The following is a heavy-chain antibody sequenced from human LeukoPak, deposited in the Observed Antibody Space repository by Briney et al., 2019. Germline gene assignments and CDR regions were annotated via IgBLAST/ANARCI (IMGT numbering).Heavy chain of an antibody. Sequence: PGGSLRLSCAASGFTFSSYAMHWVRQAPGKGLEWVAVISYDGSNKYYADSVKGRFTISRDNSKNTLYLQMNSLRAEDTAVYYCARSYGGNSAFDYWGQGTLVTASS. V-gene: IGHV3-30-3*01. D-gene: IGHD4-23*01. CDR1: GFTFSSYA. CDR2: ISYDGSNK. J-gene: IGHJ4*02. CDR3: ARSYGGNSAFDY.